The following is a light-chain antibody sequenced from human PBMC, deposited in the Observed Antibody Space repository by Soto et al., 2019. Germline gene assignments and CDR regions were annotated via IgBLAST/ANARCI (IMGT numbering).Light chain of an antibody. Sequence: DIQMTQSPSSLSASVGDRVTITCRASQDISNFLAWYQQKRGKVPKLLVYDASTLQSGVPTRFSGSGSGTHFTLTISSLQPADVASYYCQEYNSLLYTFGQGTKLEIK. J-gene: IGKJ2*01. CDR3: QEYNSLLYT. CDR1: QDISNF. CDR2: DAS. V-gene: IGKV1-27*01.